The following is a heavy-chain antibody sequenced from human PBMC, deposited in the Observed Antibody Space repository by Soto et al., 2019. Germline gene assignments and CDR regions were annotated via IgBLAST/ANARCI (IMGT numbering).Heavy chain of an antibody. D-gene: IGHD6-6*01. CDR2: IYSGGTT. Sequence: LRLSCAASWFSVSSNYMSWVRQAPGKGLEWVSVIYSGGTTYYADSVKGRFTISRDNSRNTLYLQMSSLRAEDTAVYYCAREPGSSGGDYWGQGTLVTVSS. V-gene: IGHV3-53*01. CDR3: AREPGSSGGDY. CDR1: WFSVSSNY. J-gene: IGHJ4*02.